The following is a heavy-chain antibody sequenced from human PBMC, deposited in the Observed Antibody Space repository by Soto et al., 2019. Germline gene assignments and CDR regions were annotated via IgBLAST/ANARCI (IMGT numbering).Heavy chain of an antibody. D-gene: IGHD6-19*01. CDR2: VYYTGST. V-gene: IGHV4-59*01. Sequence: SETLSLTCRVSGGSISGSYWSWIRQSPGKGLEWLGYVYYTGSTNYSPSLRSRVSISVDTSKNEFSLRLSSVTAADTAVYFCARSVAVPGAHIDYWGQGTQVTVSS. CDR3: ARSVAVPGAHIDY. J-gene: IGHJ4*02. CDR1: GGSISGSY.